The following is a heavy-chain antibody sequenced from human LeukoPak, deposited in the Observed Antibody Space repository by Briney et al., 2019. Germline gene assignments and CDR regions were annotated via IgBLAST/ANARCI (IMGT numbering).Heavy chain of an antibody. CDR2: MNPNSGNT. V-gene: IGHV1-8*01. CDR1: GYTFTSCD. CDR3: TRGSSGRRDN. J-gene: IGHJ4*02. Sequence: ASVKVSCKASGYTFTSCDINWVRQATGQGLEWMGWMNPNSGNTGYGQSFQGRITMTRDISLGTAYMELSNLTSEDTAIYYCTRGSSGRRDNWGQGTLVTVSA. D-gene: IGHD6-19*01.